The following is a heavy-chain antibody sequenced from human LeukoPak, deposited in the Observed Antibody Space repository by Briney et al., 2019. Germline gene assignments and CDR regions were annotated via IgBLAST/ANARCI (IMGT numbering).Heavy chain of an antibody. J-gene: IGHJ4*02. Sequence: GGSLRLSCVASGFTFKNYWMSWVREAPGKGLEWVANIEADGTEKYYVDSVKGRFTVSRDNARNSLYLQMSSLRVEDTAVYYCARDPAAWDYWGQGTLVTVSS. D-gene: IGHD6-13*01. CDR1: GFTFKNYW. V-gene: IGHV3-7*04. CDR2: IEADGTEK. CDR3: ARDPAAWDY.